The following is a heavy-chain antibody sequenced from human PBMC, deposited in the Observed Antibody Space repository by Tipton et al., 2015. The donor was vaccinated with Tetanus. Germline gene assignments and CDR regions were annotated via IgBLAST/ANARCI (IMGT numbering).Heavy chain of an antibody. CDR2: ISGSGGST. Sequence: SLRLSCAASGFTFSSYAMSWVRQAPGKGLEWVSVISGSGGSTYYADSVKGRFTISRDNSKNTLYLQMNSLRAEDTAVYYCAKDRYSSSSSSDYWGQGTLVTVSS. CDR1: GFTFSSYA. CDR3: AKDRYSSSSSSDY. V-gene: IGHV3-23*01. J-gene: IGHJ4*02. D-gene: IGHD6-6*01.